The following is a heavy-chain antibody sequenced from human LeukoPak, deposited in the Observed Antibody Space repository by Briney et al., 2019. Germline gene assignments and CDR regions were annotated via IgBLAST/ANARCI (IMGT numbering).Heavy chain of an antibody. CDR3: AIRDGHTDH. J-gene: IGHJ4*02. CDR2: INPANGYT. Sequence: ASVKVSCKTSGYTFTNYAMHWVRQAPGQTIQWLAWINPANGYTRYSQHFQDRVTVSSDTSADTAYMELSSLRSGDKAIYYCAIRDGHTDHWGQGTLVTVSS. CDR1: GYTFTNYA. D-gene: IGHD5-24*01. V-gene: IGHV1-3*03.